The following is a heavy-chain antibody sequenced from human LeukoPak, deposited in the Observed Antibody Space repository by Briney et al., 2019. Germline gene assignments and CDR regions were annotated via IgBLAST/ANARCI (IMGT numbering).Heavy chain of an antibody. CDR3: ARVYGLWFGEYEPYFDY. Sequence: HPGGSLRLSCAASGFTFSIYWMSWVRQAPGKGLEWVANIKQDGSEKYYVDSVNGRFTISRDNAKNSLYLQMNNLRAEDTAVYYCARVYGLWFGEYEPYFDYWGQGTLVTVSS. CDR1: GFTFSIYW. D-gene: IGHD3-10*01. CDR2: IKQDGSEK. J-gene: IGHJ4*02. V-gene: IGHV3-7*01.